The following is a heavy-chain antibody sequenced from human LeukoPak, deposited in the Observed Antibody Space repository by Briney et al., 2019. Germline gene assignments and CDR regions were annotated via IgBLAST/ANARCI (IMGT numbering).Heavy chain of an antibody. CDR3: ARVIPSGWLSYYFDY. V-gene: IGHV1-3*01. CDR1: GYTFSNYA. Sequence: GASVKVSCKASGYTFSNYAIHWVRQAPGQGLEWMGWINAGNGDTKYSQNLQGRVTITRDTSASIVYMELSSLRSEDTAVYYCARVIPSGWLSYYFDYWGQGTLVTVSS. J-gene: IGHJ4*02. D-gene: IGHD6-19*01. CDR2: INAGNGDT.